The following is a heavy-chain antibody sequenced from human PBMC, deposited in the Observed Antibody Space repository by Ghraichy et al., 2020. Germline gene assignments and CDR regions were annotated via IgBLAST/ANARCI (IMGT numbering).Heavy chain of an antibody. CDR2: VGGSGEKT. V-gene: IGHV3-23*01. CDR1: GFIFSDYT. J-gene: IGHJ4*02. CDR3: ARHRWQEGMQRGD. Sequence: GGSLRLSCAASGFIFSDYTMIWVRQAPGKGLEWVSAVGGSGEKTYYADSVKGRFAISRDNSKDTIYLQMNTLRAEDTAVYYCARHRWQEGMQRGDWGQGAQVTVSS. D-gene: IGHD4-23*01.